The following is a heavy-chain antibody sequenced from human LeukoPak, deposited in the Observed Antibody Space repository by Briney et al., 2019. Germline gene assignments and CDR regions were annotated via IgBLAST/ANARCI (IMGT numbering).Heavy chain of an antibody. J-gene: IGHJ4*02. V-gene: IGHV3-23*01. CDR3: AKCDSSGYYSGGFDY. D-gene: IGHD3-22*01. Sequence: GGSLRLSCAASGFIFSSYAMSWVRQAPGKGLEWVSVISASGANTYYADSVKGRFTISRDNSKNTLYLQMNSLRAEDTAIYYCAKCDSSGYYSGGFDYWGQGTLLTVSS. CDR2: ISASGANT. CDR1: GFIFSSYA.